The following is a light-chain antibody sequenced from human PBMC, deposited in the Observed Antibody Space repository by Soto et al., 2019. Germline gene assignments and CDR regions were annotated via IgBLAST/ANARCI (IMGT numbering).Light chain of an antibody. Sequence: EVVLTQSPGTLSLSPGERATLSCRASQSVSSSSLAWYQQKPGQAPRLLIYGASSRATGIPDRFSGSGSGTDFTLTISRLEPEDFAVYYCQQYGSSLITFGLGTRLEIK. V-gene: IGKV3-20*01. CDR2: GAS. CDR3: QQYGSSLIT. CDR1: QSVSSSS. J-gene: IGKJ5*01.